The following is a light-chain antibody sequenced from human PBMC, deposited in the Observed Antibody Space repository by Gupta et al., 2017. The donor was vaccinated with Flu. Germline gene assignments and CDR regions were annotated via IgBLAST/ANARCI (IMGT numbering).Light chain of an antibody. CDR1: QSVYSN. V-gene: IGKV3-15*01. J-gene: IGKJ1*01. CDR2: GAS. CDR3: QQYNYWPGT. Sequence: ELVMTQSPATLSVSPGERATLSCRASQSVYSNLAWYQQKPGQAPRLLISGASSRATGIPARFSGSGSGTEFTLTISSLQSEDFAVYWCQQYNYWPGTFGQGTKVEV.